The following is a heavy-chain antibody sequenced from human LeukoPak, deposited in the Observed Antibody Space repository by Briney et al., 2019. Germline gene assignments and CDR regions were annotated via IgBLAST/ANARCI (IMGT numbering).Heavy chain of an antibody. D-gene: IGHD3-10*01. V-gene: IGHV3-48*02. CDR3: ARRTRSSESHSFDY. J-gene: IGHJ4*02. Sequence: GGSLRLSCAASGFTFSSYSMNWVRQAPGKGLEWVAYISRSSSSKHYADSVKGRFTISRDNAKNSLFLQMNSLRDEDTAVYYCARRTRSSESHSFDYWGQGTLVTVSS. CDR2: ISRSSSSK. CDR1: GFTFSSYS.